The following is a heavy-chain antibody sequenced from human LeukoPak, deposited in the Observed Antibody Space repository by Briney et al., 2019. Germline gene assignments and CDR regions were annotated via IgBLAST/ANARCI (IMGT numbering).Heavy chain of an antibody. D-gene: IGHD1-26*01. J-gene: IGHJ4*02. CDR2: MTDSGSST. Sequence: GGSLRLSCEASGFTFSNYAMTWVRQAPGKGLDWVSTMTDSGSSTYYVDSVKGRSTISRDNSKSTVYLQMNSLRTEDTAVYYCTNIGRWGQGTLVTVSS. CDR1: GFTFSNYA. CDR3: TNIGR. V-gene: IGHV3-23*01.